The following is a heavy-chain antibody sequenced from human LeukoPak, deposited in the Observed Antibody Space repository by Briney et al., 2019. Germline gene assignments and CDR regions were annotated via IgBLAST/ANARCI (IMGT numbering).Heavy chain of an antibody. CDR3: ARVQGRKSGSYPALDY. CDR1: GFTFSSYS. Sequence: GGSLRLSCAASGFTFSSYSMNWVRQAPGKGLEWVSYISSSSSTIYYADSVKGRFTISRDNAKNSLYLQMNSLRAEDTAVYYCARVQGRKSGSYPALDYWGQGTLVTVSS. J-gene: IGHJ4*02. CDR2: ISSSSSTI. V-gene: IGHV3-48*04. D-gene: IGHD1-26*01.